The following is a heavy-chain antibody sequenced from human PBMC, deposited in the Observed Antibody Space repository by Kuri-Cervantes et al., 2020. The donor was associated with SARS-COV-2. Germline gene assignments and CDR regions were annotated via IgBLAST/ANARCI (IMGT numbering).Heavy chain of an antibody. D-gene: IGHD5-18*01. CDR3: ARDLSSGLWAFDY. CDR2: ISSSSSTI. CDR1: GFPFSDYA. V-gene: IGHV3-48*01. J-gene: IGHJ4*02. Sequence: GESLKISCVVSGFPFSDYAMNWVRQAPGKGLEWVSYISSSSSTIYYADSVKGRFTISRDNAKNSLYLQMNSLRAEDTAVYYCARDLSSGLWAFDYWGQGTLVTVSS.